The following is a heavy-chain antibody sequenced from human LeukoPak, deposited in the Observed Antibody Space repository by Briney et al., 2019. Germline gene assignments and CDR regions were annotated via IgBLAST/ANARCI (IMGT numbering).Heavy chain of an antibody. CDR1: GFTISHYW. V-gene: IGHV3-74*01. J-gene: IGHJ4*02. D-gene: IGHD3-16*01. Sequence: GGSLRLSCAASGFTISHYWMHWVRQAPGKGLVWVSRSNSDESVTTYADSVKGRFTFSRDNAKNTLYLQMNSLRVDDTAVDYCARGGSYDYVWGSYPSDYWGQGTLVTVSS. CDR2: SNSDESVT. CDR3: ARGGSYDYVWGSYPSDY.